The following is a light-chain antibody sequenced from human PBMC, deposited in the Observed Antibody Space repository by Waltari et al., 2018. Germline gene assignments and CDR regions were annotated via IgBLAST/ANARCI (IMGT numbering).Light chain of an antibody. Sequence: SYEVTQPPSVSVSPGQPAIITCSGDNSGDKYACWYQQRPGQSPVLPIYQDNKRPSGIPERFSGSNSGNTATLTISGTQAMDEADYYCQTWDSATAVFGGGTKLAVL. CDR2: QDN. J-gene: IGLJ3*02. V-gene: IGLV3-1*01. CDR1: NSGDKY. CDR3: QTWDSATAV.